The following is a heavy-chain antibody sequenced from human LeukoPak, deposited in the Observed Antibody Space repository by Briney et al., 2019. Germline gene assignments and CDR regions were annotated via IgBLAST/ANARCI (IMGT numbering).Heavy chain of an antibody. CDR3: ARVPNLIVIDC. CDR2: MYSSGIP. J-gene: IGHJ4*02. CDR1: GFAVSSSY. D-gene: IGHD1-26*01. V-gene: IGHV3-53*01. Sequence: QPGGSLRLSCAASGFAVSSSYMTWVRQAPGKGLEWVSIMYSSGIPYYADFVKGRFTVSRDNSKNTLYLQMNSLRPEDSALYFCARVPNLIVIDCWGQGTLVTVSS.